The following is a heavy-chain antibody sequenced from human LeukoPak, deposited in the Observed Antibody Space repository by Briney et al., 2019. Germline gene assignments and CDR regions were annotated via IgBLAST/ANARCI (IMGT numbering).Heavy chain of an antibody. Sequence: PGGSLRLSCAASGFIFSDAWMRWVRQAPGKGLEWVGRITSKTDGGTTDYAAPVKGRFTISRDDSKNTLYLQMNSLKTEDTAMYYCSTGRGDHWGQGTLVTVSS. J-gene: IGHJ4*02. V-gene: IGHV3-15*01. CDR1: GFIFSDAW. CDR2: ITSKTDGGTT. CDR3: STGRGDH.